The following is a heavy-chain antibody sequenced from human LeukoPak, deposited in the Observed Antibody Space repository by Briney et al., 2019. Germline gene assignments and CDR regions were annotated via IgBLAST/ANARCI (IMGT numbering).Heavy chain of an antibody. CDR1: GFTVSSNY. J-gene: IGHJ4*02. CDR3: ARGMGGYGGYDY. V-gene: IGHV3-66*01. Sequence: GGSLRLSCAASGFTVSSNYMSWVRQAPGKGLEWVSVIYSGGSTYYADSVKGRFTISRDNSKNTVYLQMNSLRVEDTAVYYCARGMGGYGGYDYWGQGTLVTVSS. CDR2: IYSGGST. D-gene: IGHD5-12*01.